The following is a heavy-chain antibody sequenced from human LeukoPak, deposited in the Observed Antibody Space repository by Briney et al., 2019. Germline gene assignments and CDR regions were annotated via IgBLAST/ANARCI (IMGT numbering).Heavy chain of an antibody. CDR1: GFTFSSYE. J-gene: IGHJ6*02. V-gene: IGHV3-48*03. CDR2: ISGSSSST. Sequence: GGSLRLSCAASGFTFSSYEMNWVRQAPGKGLEWISFISGSSSSTYYADSVKGRFTISRDNSKNSLYLQMNSLRVEDTAVYYCARDATSAYHGMDVWGQGTMVTVSS. CDR3: ARDATSAYHGMDV.